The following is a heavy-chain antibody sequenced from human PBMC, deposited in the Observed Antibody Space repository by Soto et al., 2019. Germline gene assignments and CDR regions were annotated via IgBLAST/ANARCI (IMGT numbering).Heavy chain of an antibody. CDR3: ARVISTTWYVDY. Sequence: SETLSLTCTVSGGSISSSSYYWGWIRQPPGKGLEWIGSIYYTWITYYNPSLKSRVTISVDTSKTQFSLKLSSVTAADTAVYYCARVISTTWYVDYWGQRTLVTVSS. J-gene: IGHJ4*02. CDR2: IYYTWIT. V-gene: IGHV4-39*01. D-gene: IGHD6-13*01. CDR1: GGSISSSSYY.